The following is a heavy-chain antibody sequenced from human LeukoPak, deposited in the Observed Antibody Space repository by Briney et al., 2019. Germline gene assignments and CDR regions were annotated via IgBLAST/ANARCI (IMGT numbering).Heavy chain of an antibody. V-gene: IGHV1-46*01. J-gene: IGHJ4*02. CDR3: ARGGGTSSITMIVVDY. D-gene: IGHD3-22*01. Sequence: ASMKVSCKASGYTFTSYYMHWVRRAPGQGLEWMGIINPSGGSTSYAQKFQGRVTMTRDTSTSTVYMELSSLRSEDTAVYYCARGGGTSSITMIVVDYWGQGTLVTVSS. CDR2: INPSGGST. CDR1: GYTFTSYY.